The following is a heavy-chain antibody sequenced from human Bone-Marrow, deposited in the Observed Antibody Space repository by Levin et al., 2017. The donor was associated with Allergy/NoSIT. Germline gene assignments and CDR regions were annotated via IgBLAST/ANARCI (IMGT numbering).Heavy chain of an antibody. CDR2: ISGSGGST. CDR3: AKLRDYDILTGYAR. CDR1: GFTFSSYA. J-gene: IGHJ4*02. Sequence: GGSLRLSCAASGFTFSSYAMSWVRQAPGKGLEWVSAISGSGGSTYYADSVKGRFTISRDNSKNTLYLQMNSLRAEDTAVYYCAKLRDYDILTGYARWGQGTLVTVSS. D-gene: IGHD3-9*01. V-gene: IGHV3-23*01.